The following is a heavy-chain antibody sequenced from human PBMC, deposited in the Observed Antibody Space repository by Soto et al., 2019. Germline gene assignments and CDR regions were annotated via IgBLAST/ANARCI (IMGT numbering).Heavy chain of an antibody. Sequence: GGSLRLSCAASGFTFSSYAMSWVRQAPGKGLEWVSAISGSGGSKYYADSVKGRFTISRDNSKNTMFLQINSLRAEDTAVYYCAQGRGLVSPHYWGQGTLVTVSS. J-gene: IGHJ4*02. CDR2: ISGSGGSK. CDR1: GFTFSSYA. D-gene: IGHD3-9*01. V-gene: IGHV3-23*01. CDR3: AQGRGLVSPHY.